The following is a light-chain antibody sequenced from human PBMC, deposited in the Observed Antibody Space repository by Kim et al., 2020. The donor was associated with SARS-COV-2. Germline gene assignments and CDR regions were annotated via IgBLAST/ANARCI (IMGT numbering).Light chain of an antibody. Sequence: LSPGERATLSCRASPSVSRSYLAWYQQKPGQAPRLLIYGASSRTTGIPDRFSGSGSGTDFTLTISRLEPEDFAVYYCQQYGSSPYTFGQGTKLEI. J-gene: IGKJ2*01. CDR1: PSVSRSY. CDR2: GAS. CDR3: QQYGSSPYT. V-gene: IGKV3-20*01.